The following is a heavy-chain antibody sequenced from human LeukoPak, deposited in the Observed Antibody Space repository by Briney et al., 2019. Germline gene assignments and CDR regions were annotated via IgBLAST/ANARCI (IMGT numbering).Heavy chain of an antibody. CDR2: INHSGST. D-gene: IGHD2-15*01. V-gene: IGHV4-34*01. CDR3: ARVGDTRGYFYYFDY. J-gene: IGHJ4*02. Sequence: TSETLSLTCAVYGGSFSGYYWSWIRQPPGKGLEWIGEINHSGSTNYNPSLKSRVSMSIDTSKNQFSLRLSSVTAADTALYYCARVGDTRGYFYYFDYWGQGTLVTVSS. CDR1: GGSFSGYY.